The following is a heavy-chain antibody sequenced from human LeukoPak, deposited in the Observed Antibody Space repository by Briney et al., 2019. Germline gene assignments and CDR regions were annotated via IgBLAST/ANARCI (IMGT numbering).Heavy chain of an antibody. Sequence: SETLSLTCTVSGDSISSSGHYWGWIRQPPGKGLEWIGIIYHSGSTYYNPSLKSRVTISVDTSKNQFSLKLSSVTAADTAVYYCARHFRGVVSAQLDYWGQGTRVTVSS. CDR1: GDSISSSGHY. D-gene: IGHD3-10*01. CDR2: IYHSGST. V-gene: IGHV4-39*01. J-gene: IGHJ4*02. CDR3: ARHFRGVVSAQLDY.